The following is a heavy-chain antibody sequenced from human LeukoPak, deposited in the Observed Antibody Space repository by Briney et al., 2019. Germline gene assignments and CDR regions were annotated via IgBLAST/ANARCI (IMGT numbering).Heavy chain of an antibody. CDR1: GGSISSYY. CDR3: ARHKFRSTGLYYFDY. CDR2: IYTSGST. Sequence: PSETLSLTCTVSGGSISSYYWSWIRQPAGKGLEWIGRIYTSGSTNYNPSLKSRVTISVDTSKNQFSLKLSSVTAADTAVYYCARHKFRSTGLYYFDYWGQGTLVTVSS. V-gene: IGHV4-4*07. J-gene: IGHJ4*02.